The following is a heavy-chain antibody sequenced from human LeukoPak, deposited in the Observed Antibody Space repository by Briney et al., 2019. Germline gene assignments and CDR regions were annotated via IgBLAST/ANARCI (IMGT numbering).Heavy chain of an antibody. Sequence: GGSLRLSCAVSGFTFSGYTMSWVRQTPGKGLEWVSAISGGSGDITYYADSVKGRFTVSRDNSKNTLFLQLNRLGAEDTAVYYCARNLAGDYFPNWFDPWGQGTLVTVSS. CDR2: ISGGSGDIT. D-gene: IGHD7-27*01. CDR3: ARNLAGDYFPNWFDP. V-gene: IGHV3-23*01. CDR1: GFTFSGYT. J-gene: IGHJ5*02.